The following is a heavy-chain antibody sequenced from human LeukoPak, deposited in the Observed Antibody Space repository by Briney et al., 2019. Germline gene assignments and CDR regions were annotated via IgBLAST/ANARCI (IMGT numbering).Heavy chain of an antibody. Sequence: GGSLRLSCAASGFTFSSYAMHWVRQAPGKGLEWVAVISYDGSNKYYADSVKGRFTISRDNSKNTLYLQMNSLRAEDTAVYYCARSPRGYNWFDPWGQGTLVTASS. V-gene: IGHV3-30*04. CDR2: ISYDGSNK. D-gene: IGHD3-16*01. J-gene: IGHJ5*02. CDR3: ARSPRGYNWFDP. CDR1: GFTFSSYA.